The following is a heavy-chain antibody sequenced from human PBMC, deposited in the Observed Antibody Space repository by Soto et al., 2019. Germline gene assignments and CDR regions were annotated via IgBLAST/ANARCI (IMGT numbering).Heavy chain of an antibody. J-gene: IGHJ5*01. V-gene: IGHV1-2*02. D-gene: IGHD3-3*01. CDR3: ARVKRMAHCDFWSGSRLSWFGP. CDR2: INPNSGGT. Sequence: ASVKVSCKASGYTITGYHMHRLRQAHRQGLEGMGWINPNSGGTNYAQKVQGRGTMTRDTSNSTAYLKLSRLRSHDTAVYYCARVKRMAHCDFWSGSRLSWFGPWGQGTLVTVSS. CDR1: GYTITGYH.